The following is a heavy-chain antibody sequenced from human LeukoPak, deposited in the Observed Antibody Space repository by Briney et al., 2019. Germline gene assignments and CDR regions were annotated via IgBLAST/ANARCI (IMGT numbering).Heavy chain of an antibody. Sequence: ASVKVSCKASGYTFTSYDINWVRQATGQGLEWMGWMNPNSGNTGYAQKFQGRVTMTRNTSISTAYMELSSLRSEDTAVYYCANYDSSGYYRNWFDPWGQGTLVTVSS. D-gene: IGHD3-22*01. CDR3: ANYDSSGYYRNWFDP. V-gene: IGHV1-8*01. CDR1: GYTFTSYD. CDR2: MNPNSGNT. J-gene: IGHJ5*02.